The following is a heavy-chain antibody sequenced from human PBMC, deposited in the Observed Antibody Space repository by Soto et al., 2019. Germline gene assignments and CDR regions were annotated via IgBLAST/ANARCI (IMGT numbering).Heavy chain of an antibody. CDR1: VFTFSRYW. V-gene: IGHV3-7*01. CDR2: IKQDGSEK. J-gene: IGHJ4*02. D-gene: IGHD1-26*01. CDR3: ASGPYTGSDYDY. Sequence: EVQLVESGGTLVQPGGSLRLSCAASVFTFSRYWMSWVRQAPGKGLEWAANIKQDGSEKDYVDSVKGRFTISGDNARNSLYLQMNSLRAEDTAVYYCASGPYTGSDYDYWWQGTLVIVSS.